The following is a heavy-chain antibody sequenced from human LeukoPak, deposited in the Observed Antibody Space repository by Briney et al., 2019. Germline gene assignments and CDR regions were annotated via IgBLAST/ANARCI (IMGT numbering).Heavy chain of an antibody. CDR1: GGSISSSNW. D-gene: IGHD3-16*01. CDR3: ARDWGSDLSVPGWFDP. CDR2: IYHSGST. J-gene: IGHJ5*02. Sequence: KPSETLSLTCAVSGGSISSSNWWSWVRQPPGKGLEWIGEIYHSGSTNYNPSLKSRVTISVDKSKNQFSLKLSSVTAADTAVYYCARDWGSDLSVPGWFDPWGQGTLVTVSS. V-gene: IGHV4-4*02.